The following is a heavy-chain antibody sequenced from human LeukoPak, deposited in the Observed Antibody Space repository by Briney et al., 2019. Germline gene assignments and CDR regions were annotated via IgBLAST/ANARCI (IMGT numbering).Heavy chain of an antibody. CDR3: ARAGITMVRGIKDYYFDY. J-gene: IGHJ4*02. V-gene: IGHV4-59*01. Sequence: PSETLSLTCTVSGGSNSSYYWSWIRQPPGKGLEWIGYIYYSGSTNYNPSLKSRVTISVDTSKNQFSLKLSSVTAADTAVYYCARAGITMVRGIKDYYFDYWGQGTLVTVSS. CDR1: GGSNSSYY. D-gene: IGHD3-10*01. CDR2: IYYSGST.